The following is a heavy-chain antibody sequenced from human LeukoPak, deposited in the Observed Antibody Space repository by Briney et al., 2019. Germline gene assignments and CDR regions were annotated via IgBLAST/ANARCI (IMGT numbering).Heavy chain of an antibody. CDR2: ISGSGGST. V-gene: IGHV3-23*01. CDR1: GFTFSSYA. D-gene: IGHD1-1*01. J-gene: IGHJ5*02. Sequence: PGGSLRLSCAASGFTFSSYAMRWVRQAPGKGLEWVSAISGSGGSTYYADSVKGRFTISRDNSKNTLYLQMNSLRAEDTAVYYCAKDLLDSPNGPNWFDPWGQGTLVTVSS. CDR3: AKDLLDSPNGPNWFDP.